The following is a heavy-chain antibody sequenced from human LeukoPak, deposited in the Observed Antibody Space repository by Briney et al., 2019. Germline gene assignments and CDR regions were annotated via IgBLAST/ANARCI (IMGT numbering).Heavy chain of an antibody. J-gene: IGHJ4*02. CDR2: IYYSGST. V-gene: IGHV4-59*01. CDR3: ASGSYDSSGRPL. Sequence: SETLSLTCTVSGGSISSYYWSWIRQPPGKGLEWIGYIYYSGSTNYNPSLKSRVTISVDTSKNQFSLKLSSVTVADTAVYYCASGSYDSSGRPLWGQGTLVTVSS. CDR1: GGSISSYY. D-gene: IGHD3-22*01.